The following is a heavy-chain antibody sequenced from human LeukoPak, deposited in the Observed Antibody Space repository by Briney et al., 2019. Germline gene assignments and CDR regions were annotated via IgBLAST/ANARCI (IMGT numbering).Heavy chain of an antibody. CDR2: ITPSDSYT. V-gene: IGHV5-10-1*01. CDR1: AYSFTTFW. Sequence: GESLKISCKASAYSFTTFWISWVRQMPGKGLEWMGRITPSDSYTNYSPSFRGHVTISADKSITTAYLQWSSLRASAPAMYYCATYSGNNPFDYWGQGTLVTVSS. J-gene: IGHJ4*02. CDR3: ATYSGNNPFDY. D-gene: IGHD6-13*01.